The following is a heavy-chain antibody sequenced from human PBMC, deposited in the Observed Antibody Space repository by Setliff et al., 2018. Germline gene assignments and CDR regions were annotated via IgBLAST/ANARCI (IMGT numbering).Heavy chain of an antibody. Sequence: PSETLSLTCAVYGGSFNSYYWSWTRQPPGKGLEWIGEINQSGSTNYNPSLKSRVTMSVDTSKNQFSLKLSSVAAADTAVYYCARGLSYYDSSGYLLAPYAFDIWGQGTMVTVS. CDR3: ARGLSYYDSSGYLLAPYAFDI. D-gene: IGHD3-22*01. V-gene: IGHV4-34*01. CDR1: GGSFNSYY. CDR2: INQSGST. J-gene: IGHJ3*02.